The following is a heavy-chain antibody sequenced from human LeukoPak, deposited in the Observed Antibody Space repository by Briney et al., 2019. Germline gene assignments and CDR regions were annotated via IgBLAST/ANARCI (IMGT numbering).Heavy chain of an antibody. V-gene: IGHV1-69*01. CDR1: GGTFSSYA. D-gene: IGHD2-2*02. J-gene: IGHJ4*02. CDR3: ARDKRGYCSSTSCYTLDY. Sequence: SVKVSCKASGGTFSSYAISWVRQAPGQGLEWMGGIIPIFGTANYAQKFQGRVTITADESTSTAYMELSSLRSEDTAVYYCARDKRGYCSSTSCYTLDYRGQGTLVTVSS. CDR2: IIPIFGTA.